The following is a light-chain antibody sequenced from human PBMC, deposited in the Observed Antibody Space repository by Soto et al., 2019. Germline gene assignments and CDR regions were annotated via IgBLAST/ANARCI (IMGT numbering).Light chain of an antibody. CDR2: DVS. V-gene: IGLV2-14*01. J-gene: IGLJ1*01. CDR1: SSDVGGYNY. Sequence: QSALTQPASVSGSPGQSITISCTGTSSDVGGYNYVSWYQQHPGKAPKLMIYDVSNRPSGVSNRFSGSKSGNTASLTISGPQSEDEAEYYCSSYTSSNIHYVFGTGTKVTVL. CDR3: SSYTSSNIHYV.